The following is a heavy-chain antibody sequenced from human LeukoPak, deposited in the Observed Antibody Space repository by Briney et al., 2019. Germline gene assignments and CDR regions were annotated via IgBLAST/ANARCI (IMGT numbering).Heavy chain of an antibody. CDR1: GGTFSSYA. CDR2: IIPIFGTA. CDR3: ARNLRSSSWYYFDY. J-gene: IGHJ4*02. D-gene: IGHD6-13*01. Sequence: ASVKVSCKASGGTFSSYAISWVRQAPGQGLEWMGGIIPIFGTANYAQKFQGRVTITADESTSTAYMGLSSLRSEDTAVYYCARNLRSSSWYYFDYWGQGTLVTVSS. V-gene: IGHV1-69*01.